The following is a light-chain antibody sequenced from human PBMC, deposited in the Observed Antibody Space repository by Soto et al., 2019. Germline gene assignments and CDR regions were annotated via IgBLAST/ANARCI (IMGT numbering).Light chain of an antibody. CDR1: QDISYF. J-gene: IGKJ5*01. CDR2: AAS. V-gene: IGKV1-9*01. Sequence: IQLTQSPSSLSASIGDRVTITCRASQDISYFLAWYQQKPGKAPKLLIYAASTLQSGVPSRFSGSGSGTDFTLTISSLEPADFGVYYCQQRHNWPITFGQGTRLEIK. CDR3: QQRHNWPIT.